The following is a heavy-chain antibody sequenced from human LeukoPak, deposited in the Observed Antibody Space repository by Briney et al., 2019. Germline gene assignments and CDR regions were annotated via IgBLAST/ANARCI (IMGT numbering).Heavy chain of an antibody. CDR3: ARDSNPVSESYYYYYCLDA. CDR2: IIPIFGTA. V-gene: IGHV1-69*01. J-gene: IGHJ6*02. CDR1: GGTFSSYA. Sequence: SVKVSCKAWGGTFSSYAISWVRQAPGQGLEWMGGIIPIFGTANYAQKFQGRVTITADESTSTAYMELSSLRYEDTAVYYCARDSNPVSESYYYYYCLDAWGQGTTVTVSS.